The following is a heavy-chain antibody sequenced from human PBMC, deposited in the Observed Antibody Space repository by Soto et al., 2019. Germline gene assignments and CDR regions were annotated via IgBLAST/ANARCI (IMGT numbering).Heavy chain of an antibody. Sequence: PGGSLRLSCAASGFTFSSYAMSWVRQAPGKGLEWVAVISYDGSNKYYADSVKGRFTISRDNSKNTLYLQMNSLRAEDTAVYYCAKDYARYSTWAGIIDYWGQGTLVTVSS. J-gene: IGHJ4*02. CDR1: GFTFSSYA. V-gene: IGHV3-30*18. CDR3: AKDYARYSTWAGIIDY. CDR2: ISYDGSNK. D-gene: IGHD1-1*01.